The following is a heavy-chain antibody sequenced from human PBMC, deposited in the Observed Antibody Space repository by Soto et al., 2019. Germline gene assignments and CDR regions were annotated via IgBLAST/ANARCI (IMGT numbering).Heavy chain of an antibody. D-gene: IGHD2-2*02. Sequence: DVQLVESGGGLVQPGESVKLSCEVSGFIFRLYSMSWVRQAPGKGLEWVAKIPQEGGDGHYLDSVKGRFIISRENAKNPLYPQTNSLPGNHTAVYHCLRDHLIPPVHDFFYGSDVWGQGATVTVSS. CDR3: LRDHLIPPVHDFFYGSDV. CDR1: GFIFRLYS. V-gene: IGHV3-7*03. J-gene: IGHJ6*02. CDR2: IPQEGGDG.